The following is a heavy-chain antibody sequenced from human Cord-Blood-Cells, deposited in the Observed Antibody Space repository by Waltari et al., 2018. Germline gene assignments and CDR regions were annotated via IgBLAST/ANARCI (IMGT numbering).Heavy chain of an antibody. CDR2: IIPIFGTA. D-gene: IGHD4-4*01. CDR1: GGTFSSYA. CDR3: ARDPPSNSHAFDI. J-gene: IGHJ3*02. V-gene: IGHV1-69*01. Sequence: QVQLVQSGAEVKKPGSSVKVSCKAAGGTFSSYATTWVLQAPGTGLEWMGGIIPIFGTANYAQKFQGRVTITADESTSTAYMELSSLRSEDTAVYYCARDPPSNSHAFDIWGQGTMVTVSS.